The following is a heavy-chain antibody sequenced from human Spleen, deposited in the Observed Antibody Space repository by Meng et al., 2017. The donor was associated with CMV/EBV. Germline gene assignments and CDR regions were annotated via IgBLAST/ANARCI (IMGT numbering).Heavy chain of an antibody. CDR3: TTLIRLLRFLEWLPQKKGGYYGMDV. V-gene: IGHV1-18*01. Sequence: ASVKVSCKASGYTFGSYTLCWVRQGPGQGLEWMGWISPYNQKAHYAQKFQGIVTMTTDKSKSTAYMELRSLRSDDTAVYYCTTLIRLLRFLEWLPQKKGGYYGMDVLGQGTTVTVSS. CDR1: GYTFGSYT. CDR2: ISPYNQKA. J-gene: IGHJ6*02. D-gene: IGHD3-3*01.